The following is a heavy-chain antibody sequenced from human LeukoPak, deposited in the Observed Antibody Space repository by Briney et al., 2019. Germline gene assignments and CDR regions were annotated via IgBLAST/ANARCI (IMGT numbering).Heavy chain of an antibody. V-gene: IGHV3-73*01. CDR1: GFTFSSYG. Sequence: TGGSLRLSCAASGFTFSSYGMHWVRQASGKGLEWVGRIRSKANGYTTAYGASVKGRFTISRDDSQRATYVQMNSLKIEDTAVYYCTRLAGGDAFDIWGPGTMVTVSS. CDR2: IRSKANGYTT. CDR3: TRLAGGDAFDI. D-gene: IGHD2-15*01. J-gene: IGHJ3*02.